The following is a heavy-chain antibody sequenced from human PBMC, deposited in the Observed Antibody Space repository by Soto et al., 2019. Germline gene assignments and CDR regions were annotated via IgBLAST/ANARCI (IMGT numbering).Heavy chain of an antibody. CDR2: IYSSGST. J-gene: IGHJ4*02. CDR1: DGSVSSGSYY. CDR3: ARDSLAFFDS. Sequence: QVQLQESGPGLVKPSETLSLTCTVSDGSVSSGSYYWTWIRQPPGKGLEWIGYIYSSGSTLYNPSLKRRVIISLDTSMNQFSLKLSSVTAADTAVYYCARDSLAFFDSWGQGTLVTVSS. V-gene: IGHV4-61*01. D-gene: IGHD5-12*01.